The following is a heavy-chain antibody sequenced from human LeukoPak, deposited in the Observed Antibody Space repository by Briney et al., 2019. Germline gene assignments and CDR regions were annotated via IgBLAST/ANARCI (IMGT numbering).Heavy chain of an antibody. Sequence: GGSLRLSCAASGFTFSSYWMSWVRQAPGKGLEWEANIKQDGSEKYYVDSVKGRFTISRDNAKNSLYLQMNSLRAEDTAVYYCARDQTRYYDFWSGYDDAFDIWGQGTMVTVSS. J-gene: IGHJ3*02. V-gene: IGHV3-7*01. CDR2: IKQDGSEK. CDR1: GFTFSSYW. D-gene: IGHD3-3*01. CDR3: ARDQTRYYDFWSGYDDAFDI.